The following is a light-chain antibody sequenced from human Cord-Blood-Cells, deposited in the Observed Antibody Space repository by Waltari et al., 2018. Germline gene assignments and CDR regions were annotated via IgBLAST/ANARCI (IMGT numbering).Light chain of an antibody. V-gene: IGLV1-47*01. CDR3: AAWDDSLSGVV. CDR1: SSNIGSNY. Sequence: QYVLTQPPSASGTPGQRVTISCSGSSSNIGSNYVYWYQQLPGTAPKLLIYRNNQRPSGFPDRFSGSKSGTSASLAISGLRSEDEADYYCAAWDDSLSGVVFGGGTKLTVL. CDR2: RNN. J-gene: IGLJ2*01.